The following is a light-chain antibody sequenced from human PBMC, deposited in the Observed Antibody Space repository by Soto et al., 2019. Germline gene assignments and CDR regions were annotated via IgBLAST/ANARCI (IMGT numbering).Light chain of an antibody. V-gene: IGLV2-23*01. J-gene: IGLJ1*01. CDR1: SSDVGSYNL. CDR2: EGT. Sequence: QSVLTQPASVSASPGQSITIPCTGTSSDVGSYNLVSWFQQHPGKVPKLLIYEGTKRPSGLSDRFSGSKSGTTASLTISGLQAEDEAHYYCYSYAGENLYVFGTGTKGTAL. CDR3: YSYAGENLYV.